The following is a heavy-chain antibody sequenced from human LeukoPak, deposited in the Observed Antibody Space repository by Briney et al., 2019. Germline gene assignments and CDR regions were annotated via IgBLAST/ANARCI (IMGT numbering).Heavy chain of an antibody. D-gene: IGHD3-3*01. J-gene: IGHJ6*03. Sequence: PGGSLRLSCAASGFTFSSYAMSWVRQAPGKGLEWVSAISGSGVSTYYADSVKGRFTISRDNSKNTLYLQMNSLRAEDTAVYYCARGILEWLGYMDVWGKGTTVTVSS. CDR2: ISGSGVST. V-gene: IGHV3-23*01. CDR1: GFTFSSYA. CDR3: ARGILEWLGYMDV.